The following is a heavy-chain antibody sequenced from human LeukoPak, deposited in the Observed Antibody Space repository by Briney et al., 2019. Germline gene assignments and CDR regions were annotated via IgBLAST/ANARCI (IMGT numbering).Heavy chain of an antibody. V-gene: IGHV3-21*01. D-gene: IGHD5-12*01. J-gene: IGHJ4*02. CDR1: RFTFSSYS. CDR2: ISSSSSYI. Sequence: GGSLRLSCAASRFTFSSYSMNWVRQAPGKGLEWVSSISSSSSYIYYADSVKGRFTISRDNAKNSLYLQMNSPRAEDTAVYYCARDGGYRAIDYWGQGTLVTVSS. CDR3: ARDGGYRAIDY.